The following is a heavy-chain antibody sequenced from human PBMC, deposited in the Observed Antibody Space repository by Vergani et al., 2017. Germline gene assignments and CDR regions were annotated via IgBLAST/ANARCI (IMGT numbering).Heavy chain of an antibody. Sequence: QVQLVQSGAEVKKPGASVKVSCKASGYTFTSYYMHWVRQAPGQGLEWMGIINPSGGSTSYAQKFQGRVTMTRDTSTSTVYMELSSLRSEDTAVYYCARKIRRILTGYYTGYYGMDVWGQGP. CDR3: ARKIRRILTGYYTGYYGMDV. V-gene: IGHV1-46*01. CDR2: INPSGGST. CDR1: GYTFTSYY. J-gene: IGHJ6*02. D-gene: IGHD3-9*01.